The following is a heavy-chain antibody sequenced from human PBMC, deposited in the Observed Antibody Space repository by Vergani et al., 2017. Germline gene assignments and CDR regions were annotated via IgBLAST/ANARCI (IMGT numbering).Heavy chain of an antibody. D-gene: IGHD1-14*01. V-gene: IGHV3-23*01. CDR2: ISGHGDRT. J-gene: IGHJ3*02. CDR3: AKTGVFSTTDAFDI. CDR1: GFTFSNSA. Sequence: EVHLLESGGGQVEAGGSLRLSCVASGFTFSNSAMSWVRQTSGKGLEWVSAISGHGDRTYYADSVKGRFTISRDNSKNTLYLQMNSLRAEDTAVYYCAKTGVFSTTDAFDIGGQGTMVTVSS.